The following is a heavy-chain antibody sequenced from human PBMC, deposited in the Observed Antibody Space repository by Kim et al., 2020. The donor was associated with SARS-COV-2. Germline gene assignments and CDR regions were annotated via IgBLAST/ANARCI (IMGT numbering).Heavy chain of an antibody. CDR3: AREYCSSTSCYHYGMDV. Sequence: FQGRVTITADESTSTAYMELSSLRSEDTAVYYCAREYCSSTSCYHYGMDVWGQGTTVTVSS. J-gene: IGHJ6*02. D-gene: IGHD2-2*01. V-gene: IGHV1-69*01.